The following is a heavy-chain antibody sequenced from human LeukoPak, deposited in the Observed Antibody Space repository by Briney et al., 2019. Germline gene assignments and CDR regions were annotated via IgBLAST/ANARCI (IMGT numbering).Heavy chain of an antibody. CDR1: GFTFDDYA. Sequence: GGSLRLSCAASGFTFDDYAMHWVRQAPGKGLEWVSGISWNSGTIGYADSVKGRFTISRDNAKNSLYLQMNSLRAEDTALYYCARDRLYSSSSGGWFDPWGQGTLVTVSS. CDR3: ARDRLYSSSSGGWFDP. V-gene: IGHV3-9*01. D-gene: IGHD6-6*01. CDR2: ISWNSGTI. J-gene: IGHJ5*02.